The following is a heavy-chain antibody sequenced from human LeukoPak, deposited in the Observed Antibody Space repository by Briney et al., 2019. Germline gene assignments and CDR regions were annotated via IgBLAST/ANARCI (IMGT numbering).Heavy chain of an antibody. CDR2: IFTSEST. Sequence: PSETLSLTCTVSGGSISSGRYYWSWIRLPAGKGLEWIGRIFTSESTNYNPSLKSRVTISLDTSKNQFSLKLSSVTAADTAVCYCATIAVAGHFDYWGQGTLVTVSS. V-gene: IGHV4-61*02. J-gene: IGHJ4*02. D-gene: IGHD6-19*01. CDR1: GGSISSGRYY. CDR3: ATIAVAGHFDY.